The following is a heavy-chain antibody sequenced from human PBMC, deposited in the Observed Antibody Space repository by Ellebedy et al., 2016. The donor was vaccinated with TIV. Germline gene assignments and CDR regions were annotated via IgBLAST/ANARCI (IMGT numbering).Heavy chain of an antibody. Sequence: PGGSLRLSCAASGFNFRSYWMTWVRQAPGKGLEWVAKIRHAGDEIYYVESVKGRFTISRDNAKNSLFLQMNSLRVEDTAVYYCARRASYGDYAVQVNPWFDPWGQGTLVTVSS. V-gene: IGHV3-7*01. D-gene: IGHD4-17*01. CDR1: GFNFRSYW. J-gene: IGHJ5*02. CDR3: ARRASYGDYAVQVNPWFDP. CDR2: IRHAGDEI.